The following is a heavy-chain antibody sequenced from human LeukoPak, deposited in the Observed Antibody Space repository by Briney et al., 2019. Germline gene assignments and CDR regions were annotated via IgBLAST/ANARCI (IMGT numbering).Heavy chain of an antibody. CDR1: GFTFSSYG. CDR3: ARARWYFDY. Sequence: GGSLRLSCAASGFTFSSYGMHWVRQAPGKGLEWVAVISYDGSNKYYADSVKGRFTISRDNSKNTLYLQMNSLRAEDTAVYYCARARWYFDYWGQGTLVTVSS. D-gene: IGHD4-23*01. J-gene: IGHJ4*02. CDR2: ISYDGSNK. V-gene: IGHV3-30*03.